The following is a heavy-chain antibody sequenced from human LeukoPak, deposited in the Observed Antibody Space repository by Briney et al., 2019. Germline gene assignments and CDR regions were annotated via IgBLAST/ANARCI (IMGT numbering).Heavy chain of an antibody. CDR2: INWKGDTT. J-gene: IGHJ4*02. V-gene: IGHV3-20*04. CDR1: GFTFDDYG. Sequence: SGGSLRLSCAASGFTFDDYGMSWVRQVPEKGLEWVSDINWKGDTTGYADSVKGRFTISRDNSKNTLYLQMNSLRAEDTAVYYCARDQGAPPRSGGSCYSWGQGTLVTVSS. D-gene: IGHD2-15*01. CDR3: ARDQGAPPRSGGSCYS.